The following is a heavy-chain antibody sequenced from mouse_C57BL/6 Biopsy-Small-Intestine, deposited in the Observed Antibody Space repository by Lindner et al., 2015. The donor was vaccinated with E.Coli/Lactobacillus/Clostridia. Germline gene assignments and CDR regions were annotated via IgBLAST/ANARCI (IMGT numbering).Heavy chain of an antibody. CDR3: ARDATLVRGGYNYFGLDV. J-gene: IGHJ1*01. CDR2: ISPYNGNT. Sequence: SVKVSCKASGYPFTSYGVSWVRQAPGQGLEWMGWISPYNGNTNYAQSLRGRITLTTDTSTSTVYMELRSLRSDDTAVYYCARDATLVRGGYNYFGLDVWGQGTTVTVST. CDR1: GYPFTSYG. V-gene: IGHV1-59*01. D-gene: IGHD2-2*01.